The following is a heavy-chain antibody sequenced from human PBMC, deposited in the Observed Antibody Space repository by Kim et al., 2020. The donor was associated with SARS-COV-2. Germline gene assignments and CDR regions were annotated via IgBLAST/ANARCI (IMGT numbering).Heavy chain of an antibody. V-gene: IGHV3-30*04. Sequence: GGSLRLSCAASGFTFSSYAMHWVRQAPGKGLEWVAVISYDGSNKYYADSVKGRFTISRDNSKNTLYLQMNSLRAEDTAVYYCARDHLRAFDIWGQGTMVT. CDR1: GFTFSSYA. J-gene: IGHJ3*02. CDR3: ARDHLRAFDI. CDR2: ISYDGSNK.